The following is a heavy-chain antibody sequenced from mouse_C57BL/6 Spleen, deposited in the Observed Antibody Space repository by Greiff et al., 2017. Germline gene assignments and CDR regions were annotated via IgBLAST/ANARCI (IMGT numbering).Heavy chain of an antibody. CDR2: INPNNGGT. CDR1: GYTFTDYY. V-gene: IGHV1-26*01. J-gene: IGHJ4*01. CDR3: SRSALLRSYYYAMDY. Sequence: EVQLQQSGPELVKPGASVKISCKASGYTFTDYYMNWVKQSHGKSLEWIGDINPNNGGTSYNQKFKGKATLTVDKSSSTAYMELRSLTSEDSAVYYCSRSALLRSYYYAMDYWGQGTSVTVSS. D-gene: IGHD1-1*01.